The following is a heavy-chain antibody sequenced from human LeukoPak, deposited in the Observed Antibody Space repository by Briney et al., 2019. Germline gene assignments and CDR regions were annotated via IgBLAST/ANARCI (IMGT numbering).Heavy chain of an antibody. V-gene: IGHV4-39*07. CDR1: GRSISSSSYY. CDR3: ARGDGSGSYYRDS. Sequence: TETLSLTCTVSGRSISSSSYYWGWSRQPPGKGLEWFGSIYYSGSTYYNPSLKSRVTISVDTSKNQFSLKLSSVTAADTAVYCCARGDGSGSYYRDSWGQGTLVTVSS. D-gene: IGHD3-10*01. CDR2: IYYSGST. J-gene: IGHJ4*02.